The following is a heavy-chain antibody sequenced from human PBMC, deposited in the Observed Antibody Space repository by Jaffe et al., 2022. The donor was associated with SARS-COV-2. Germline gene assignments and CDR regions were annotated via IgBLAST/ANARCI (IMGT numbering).Heavy chain of an antibody. V-gene: IGHV3-66*02. D-gene: IGHD6-13*01. CDR2: IYGGGTT. J-gene: IGHJ4*02. Sequence: EVQLVESGGGLVQPGGSLRLSCAASGVTVSSNYMSWVRQAPGKGLEWVSVIYGGGTTHYADSVRGRFAISRDDSENTLDLQMNSLRPEDTAIYYCARDSESRDFWGQGTLVTVSS. CDR1: GVTVSSNY. CDR3: ARDSESRDF.